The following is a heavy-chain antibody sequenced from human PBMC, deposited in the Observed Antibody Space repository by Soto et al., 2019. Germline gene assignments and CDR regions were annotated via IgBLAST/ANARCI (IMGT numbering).Heavy chain of an antibody. V-gene: IGHV3-23*01. D-gene: IGHD3-10*01. CDR3: AKVRRFGELRSLY. J-gene: IGHJ4*02. Sequence: EVQLLESGGGLVQPGGSLRLSCAAYGFTFRSYAMSWVRQAPGKGLEWVSAIGVSGDTTYYADSVEGRFTITRDNSKNTLYLQMCSLIAEETAVYYCAKVRRFGELRSLYWGQGTLVTVSS. CDR2: IGVSGDTT. CDR1: GFTFRSYA.